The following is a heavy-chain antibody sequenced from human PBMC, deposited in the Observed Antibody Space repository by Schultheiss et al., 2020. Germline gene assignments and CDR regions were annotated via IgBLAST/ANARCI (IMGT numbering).Heavy chain of an antibody. CDR1: GFTFSSYA. CDR2: ISYDGSNK. Sequence: GGSLRLSCAASGFTFSSYAMHWVRQAPGKGLEWVAVISYDGSNKYYADSVKGRFSISRDNSKNTLYLQMNSLRAEDTAVYYCANRVVPAATSYYYYGMDVWGQGTTVTVSS. V-gene: IGHV3-30*04. J-gene: IGHJ6*02. D-gene: IGHD2-2*01. CDR3: ANRVVPAATSYYYYGMDV.